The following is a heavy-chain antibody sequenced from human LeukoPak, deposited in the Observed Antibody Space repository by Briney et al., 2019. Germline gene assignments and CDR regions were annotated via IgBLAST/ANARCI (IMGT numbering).Heavy chain of an antibody. CDR3: ARGGTPGFSTGRIDY. CDR1: GFNVSSNY. CDR2: LYGAGST. D-gene: IGHD6-19*01. V-gene: IGHV3-53*04. J-gene: IGHJ4*02. Sequence: GGSLRLSCAASGFNVSSNYMSWVRQAPGKGLEWVSVLYGAGSTYYADSVKGRFTISRHDSQNTLFLQMNSLRAEDTAVYYCARGGTPGFSTGRIDYWGQGALVTVSS.